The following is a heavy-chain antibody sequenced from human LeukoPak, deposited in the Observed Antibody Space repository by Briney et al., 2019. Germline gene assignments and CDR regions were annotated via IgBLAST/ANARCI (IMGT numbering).Heavy chain of an antibody. CDR1: GGSISSGGYY. J-gene: IGHJ4*02. V-gene: IGHV4-30-2*01. CDR3: ARYERKYYGSGTYSDY. CDR2: IYHSGST. Sequence: PSETLSLTCTVSGGSISSGGYYWSWIRQPPGKGLEWIGYIYHSGSTYYNPSLKSRVTISVDKSKNEFSLKLSSVTAADTAVYYCARYERKYYGSGTYSDYWGQGTLVTVSS. D-gene: IGHD3-10*01.